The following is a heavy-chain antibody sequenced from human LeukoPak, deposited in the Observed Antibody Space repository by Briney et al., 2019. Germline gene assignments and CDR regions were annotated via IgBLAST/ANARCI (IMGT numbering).Heavy chain of an antibody. CDR3: ARDGSVVAAPGDY. CDR2: IKQDGSEK. CDR1: GFTFSSYW. Sequence: GGPLRLSCAASGFTFSSYWMSWVRQAPGKGLEWVANIKQDGSEKYYVDSVKGRFTISRDNAKNSLYLQMNSLRAEDTAVYYCARDGSVVAAPGDYWGQGTLVTVSS. D-gene: IGHD2-15*01. V-gene: IGHV3-7*01. J-gene: IGHJ4*02.